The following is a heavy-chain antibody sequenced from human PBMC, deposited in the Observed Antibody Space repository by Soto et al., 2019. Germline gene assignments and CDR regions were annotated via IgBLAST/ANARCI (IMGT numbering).Heavy chain of an antibody. CDR2: IYHSGST. Sequence: QLQLQESGSGLVKPAQTLSLTCAVSGGSISSGGYSWSWIRQPPGKCLEWIGYIYHSGSTYYYPTLKSRGTISVDRSNIQFSLKLSSVIAADKSVYYCAIVPDRSGHGTLVTVSS. CDR1: GGSISSGGYS. D-gene: IGHD2-2*01. J-gene: IGHJ5*02. V-gene: IGHV4-30-2*01. CDR3: AIVPDR.